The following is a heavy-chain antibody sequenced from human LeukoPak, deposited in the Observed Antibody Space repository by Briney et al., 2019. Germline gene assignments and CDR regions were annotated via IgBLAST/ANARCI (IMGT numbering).Heavy chain of an antibody. Sequence: SQTLSLTCTVSGGSVSSGDYHWSWIRQPPGKGLEWIGYIYYSGSTYYNPSLKSRVTISVDTSKNQFSLKLSSVTAADTAVYYCARDYYGSGSLRYFDLWGRGTLVTVSS. D-gene: IGHD3-10*01. V-gene: IGHV4-30-4*01. CDR3: ARDYYGSGSLRYFDL. CDR2: IYYSGST. J-gene: IGHJ2*01. CDR1: GGSVSSGDYH.